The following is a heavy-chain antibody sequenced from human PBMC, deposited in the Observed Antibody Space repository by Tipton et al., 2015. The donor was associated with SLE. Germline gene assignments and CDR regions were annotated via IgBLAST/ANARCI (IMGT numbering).Heavy chain of an antibody. J-gene: IGHJ6*02. Sequence: SLRLSCAASGFTFSSYWMSWVRQAPGKGLEWVANIKQDGSEKYYVDSVKGRFTISRDNAKNSLYLQMNSLRAEDTAVYYCGYDFWSGPDYYYGMDVWGQGTTVTVSS. CDR2: IKQDGSEK. D-gene: IGHD3-3*01. V-gene: IGHV3-7*01. CDR1: GFTFSSYW. CDR3: GYDFWSGPDYYYGMDV.